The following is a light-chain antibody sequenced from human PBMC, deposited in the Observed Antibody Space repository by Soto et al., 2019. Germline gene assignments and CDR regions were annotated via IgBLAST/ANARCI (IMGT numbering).Light chain of an antibody. J-gene: IGKJ1*01. Sequence: DIQMTQSPSTLSASIGDKVTIPCRATQSLSNWLAWYQQKPGTAPRLLIYDVSTLESEVPSRFSGSGSGTEFSLAISNLQAADFATDYCQEYVSYSPWAFGQGTKV. CDR3: QEYVSYSPWA. CDR2: DVS. V-gene: IGKV1-5*01. CDR1: QSLSNW.